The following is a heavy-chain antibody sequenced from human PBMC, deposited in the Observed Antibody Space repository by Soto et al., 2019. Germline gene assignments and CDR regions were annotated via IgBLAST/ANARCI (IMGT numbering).Heavy chain of an antibody. V-gene: IGHV1-69*01. Sequence: QVQLVQSGAEVKKSGSSVKVSCKASGGTFSSYAISWVRQAPGQGLEWMGGIIPIFGTANYAQKFQGRVTITADESTSTAYMELSSLRSEDTAVYYCARDHGSWSGTYYGMDVWGQGTTVTVSS. D-gene: IGHD1-7*01. CDR1: GGTFSSYA. CDR2: IIPIFGTA. CDR3: ARDHGSWSGTYYGMDV. J-gene: IGHJ6*02.